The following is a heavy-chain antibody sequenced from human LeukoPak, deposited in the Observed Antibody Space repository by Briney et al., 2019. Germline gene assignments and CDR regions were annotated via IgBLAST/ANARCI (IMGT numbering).Heavy chain of an antibody. CDR3: ARVLAFGMVRGVIDY. D-gene: IGHD3-10*01. CDR2: ISWNSGSI. Sequence: GGSLRLSCAASGFTFDDYAMHWVRQAPGKGLEWVSGISWNSGSIGYADSVKGRFTISRDNAKNSLYLQMNSLRAEDTALYYCARVLAFGMVRGVIDYWGQGTLVTVSS. V-gene: IGHV3-9*01. J-gene: IGHJ4*02. CDR1: GFTFDDYA.